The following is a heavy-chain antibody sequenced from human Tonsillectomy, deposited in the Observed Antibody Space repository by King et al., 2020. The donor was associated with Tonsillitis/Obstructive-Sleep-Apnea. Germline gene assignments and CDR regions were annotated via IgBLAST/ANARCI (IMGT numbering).Heavy chain of an antibody. CDR1: GFTFSSYA. CDR3: AKARTDKIPAAMGY. D-gene: IGHD2-2*01. CDR2: ISDSGGSS. Sequence: EVQLVESGGGLVQSGGSLRLSCAASGFTFSSYALTWVRQAPGRGLEWVSGISDSGGSSYYADSVKGRFTISRDNSRSTLYLQMNSLRAADTAVYCCAKARTDKIPAAMGYWGQGTLVTVSS. J-gene: IGHJ4*02. V-gene: IGHV3-23*04.